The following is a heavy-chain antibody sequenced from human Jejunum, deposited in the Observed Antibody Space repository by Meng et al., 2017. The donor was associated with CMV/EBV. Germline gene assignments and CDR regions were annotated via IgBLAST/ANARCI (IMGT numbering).Heavy chain of an antibody. Sequence: SGFPFSTYPVTWVRQAPGKGLEWVSSISPRGNFMYYSDSVKGRFTISRDNAKNSLYLQMHSLRGDDTAVYYCARESMSRNYFDYWGQGMPVTVSS. CDR3: ARESMSRNYFDY. D-gene: IGHD2/OR15-2a*01. V-gene: IGHV3-21*01. CDR2: ISPRGNFM. J-gene: IGHJ4*02. CDR1: GFPFSTYP.